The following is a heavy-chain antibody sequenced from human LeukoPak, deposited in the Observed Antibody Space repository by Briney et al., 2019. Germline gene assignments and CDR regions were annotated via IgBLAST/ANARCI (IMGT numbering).Heavy chain of an antibody. CDR3: VRQLGYYFDY. D-gene: IGHD1-1*01. CDR2: IYHSGNI. V-gene: IGHV4-4*02. J-gene: IGHJ4*02. CDR1: GGSISSSNW. Sequence: SETLSLTCAVSGGSISSSNWWSWVRQPPGKGLEWIGEIYHSGNINYNPSLKSRVTMSVDKSKNQFSLKLSSVTAADTAMYYCVRQLGYYFDYWGQGTLVTVSS.